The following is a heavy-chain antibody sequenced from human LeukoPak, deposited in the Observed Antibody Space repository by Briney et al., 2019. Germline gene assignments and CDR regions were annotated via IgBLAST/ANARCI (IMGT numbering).Heavy chain of an antibody. CDR1: GRSFSGYY. CDR3: ARYHSNYAFDY. D-gene: IGHD4-11*01. J-gene: IGHJ4*02. V-gene: IGHV4-34*01. CDR2: INHSGST. Sequence: PSETLSLTCAVYGRSFSGYYWSWIRQPPGKGLEWIGEINHSGSTNYNPSLKSRVTISVDTSKNQFSLKLSSVTAADTAVYYCARYHSNYAFDYWGQGTLVTVSS.